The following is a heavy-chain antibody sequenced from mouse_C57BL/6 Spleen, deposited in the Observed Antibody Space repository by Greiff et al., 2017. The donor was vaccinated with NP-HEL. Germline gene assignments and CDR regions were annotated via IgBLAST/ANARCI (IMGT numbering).Heavy chain of an antibody. CDR3: ARQDGYYVAWFAY. CDR2: ISSGSSTI. Sequence: EVQRVESGGGLVKPGGSLKLSCAASGFTFSDYGMHWVRQAPEKGLEWVAYISSGSSTIYYADTVKGRFTISRDNAKNTLFLQMTSLRSEDTAMYYCARQDGYYVAWFAYWGQGTLVTVSA. CDR1: GFTFSDYG. D-gene: IGHD2-3*01. V-gene: IGHV5-17*01. J-gene: IGHJ3*01.